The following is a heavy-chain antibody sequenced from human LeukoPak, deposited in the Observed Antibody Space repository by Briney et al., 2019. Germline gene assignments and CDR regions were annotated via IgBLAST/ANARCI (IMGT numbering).Heavy chain of an antibody. V-gene: IGHV1-18*01. CDR2: ISAYNGNT. D-gene: IGHD2/OR15-2a*01. CDR1: GYTFTSYG. J-gene: IGHJ5*02. CDR3: ARIASFFYWFDP. Sequence: ASVKVSCKASGYTFTSYGISWVRQAPGQGLEWMGWISAYNGNTNYAQKLQGRVTMTTDTSTTTAYMELRSLRSDDTAVYYCARIASFFYWFDPWGQGTLVTVSS.